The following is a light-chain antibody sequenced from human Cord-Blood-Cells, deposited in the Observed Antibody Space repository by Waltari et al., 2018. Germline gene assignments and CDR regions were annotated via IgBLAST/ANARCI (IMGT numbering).Light chain of an antibody. Sequence: EIVMTQSPATLSVSPVERATLSCRASQSVSSNLAWYQQKPGQAPRLLIYGASTRATGIPARFSGSGSGTEFTLTISSLQSEDFPVYYCQQYNNWPRTFGQGTKVEIK. CDR1: QSVSSN. CDR3: QQYNNWPRT. J-gene: IGKJ1*01. CDR2: GAS. V-gene: IGKV3-15*01.